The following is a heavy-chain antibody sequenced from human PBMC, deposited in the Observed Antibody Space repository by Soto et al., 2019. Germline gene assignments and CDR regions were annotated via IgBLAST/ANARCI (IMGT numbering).Heavy chain of an antibody. CDR1: GGSISNYY. Sequence: QVQLQESGPGLVTPSETLSLTCTVSGGSISNYYWSWIRQPPGKRLEWIGYTYYSGSTNYNPSLKSRVTISVDTSKNQFSLKLSSVTAADTAVYYCARDTYGMDVWGQGTTVTVS. V-gene: IGHV4-59*01. CDR2: TYYSGST. J-gene: IGHJ6*02. CDR3: ARDTYGMDV.